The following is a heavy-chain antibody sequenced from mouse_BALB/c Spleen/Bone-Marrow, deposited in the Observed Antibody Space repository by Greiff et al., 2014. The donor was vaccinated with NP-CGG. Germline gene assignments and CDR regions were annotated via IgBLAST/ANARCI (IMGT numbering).Heavy chain of an antibody. CDR3: ARRDYYDYAWFAY. V-gene: IGHV1-18*01. CDR2: INPYNGGT. J-gene: IGHJ3*01. Sequence: EVQLQQSGPALVKPGASMKISCKASGYSFTGYTMNWVKQSHGKNLEWIGLINPYNGGTTYNQKFKGKAILTVDKSSSTAYMELLSLTSEDSAVYYCARRDYYDYAWFAYWGQGTLVTVSA. CDR1: GYSFTGYT. D-gene: IGHD2-4*01.